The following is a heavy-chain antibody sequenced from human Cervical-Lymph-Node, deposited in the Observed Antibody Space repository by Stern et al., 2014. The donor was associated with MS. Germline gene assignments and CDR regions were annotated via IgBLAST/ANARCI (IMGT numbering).Heavy chain of an antibody. CDR3: ARQTTAWASDV. J-gene: IGHJ4*02. CDR2: IYPGDSET. CDR1: GFKFSIYL. D-gene: IGHD1-14*01. V-gene: IGHV5-51*01. Sequence: EVQLVESGAELIRPGESLKISCKGSGFKFSIYLIAWVRQMPGKGLEWMGIIYPGDSETRYSPSFQGQVTMSADKSTSTAYLQWSSLNASDTAMYFCARQTTAWASDVWGQGTLVTVSS.